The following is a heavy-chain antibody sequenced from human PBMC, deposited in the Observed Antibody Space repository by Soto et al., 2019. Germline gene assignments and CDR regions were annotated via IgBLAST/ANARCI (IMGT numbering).Heavy chain of an antibody. J-gene: IGHJ6*02. Sequence: SVKVSCKASGGTFSSYAISWVRQAPGQGLEWMGGIIPIFGTANYAQKFQGRVTITADESTSTAYMELSSLRSEDTAVYYCASTGGYSYGYDYYYGMDVGGQGTTVTVSS. CDR3: ASTGGYSYGYDYYYGMDV. D-gene: IGHD5-18*01. V-gene: IGHV1-69*13. CDR2: IIPIFGTA. CDR1: GGTFSSYA.